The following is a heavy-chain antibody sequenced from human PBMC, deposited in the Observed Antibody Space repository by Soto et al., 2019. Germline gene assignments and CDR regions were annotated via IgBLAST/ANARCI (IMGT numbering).Heavy chain of an antibody. Sequence: SQTLSLTCVISGDSVSSNTAAWNWIRQSPSRGLEWLGRTYYRSKWYNDYAISVKSRITINADTSKNHFSLQLNSVTPEDTAVYYCAKYSDYDSGRGYYHYYSGMDVWGQGTTVTVS. CDR2: TYYRSKWYN. CDR3: AKYSDYDSGRGYYHYYSGMDV. CDR1: GDSVSSNTAA. J-gene: IGHJ6*02. D-gene: IGHD5-12*01. V-gene: IGHV6-1*01.